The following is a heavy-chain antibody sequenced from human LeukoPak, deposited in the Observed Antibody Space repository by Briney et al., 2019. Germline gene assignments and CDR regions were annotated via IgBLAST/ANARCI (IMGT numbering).Heavy chain of an antibody. J-gene: IGHJ4*02. CDR2: IFPGESNI. CDR1: GYSFNTYW. V-gene: IGHV5-51*01. Sequence: GESLMISCKGSGYSFNTYWIALVRQLPGKGLEWMGMIFPGESNIRYSPSLQGQVTISADKSTGTAYLQWTSLKASDSAMYYCARQGTGPFDYWGQGTLVTVSS. CDR3: ARQGTGPFDY. D-gene: IGHD3/OR15-3a*01.